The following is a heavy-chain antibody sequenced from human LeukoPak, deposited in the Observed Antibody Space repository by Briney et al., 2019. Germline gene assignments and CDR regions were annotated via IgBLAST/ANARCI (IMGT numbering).Heavy chain of an antibody. CDR3: ARGQGSGSYRHFDY. Sequence: GGSLRLSCAASGFTFSSYDMHWVRQATGKGLEWVSAIGTAGDTYYPGSVKGRLTISRENAKNSLYLQMNSLRAGDTAVYYCARGQGSGSYRHFDYWGQGTLVTVSS. D-gene: IGHD3-10*01. CDR2: IGTAGDT. CDR1: GFTFSSYD. J-gene: IGHJ4*02. V-gene: IGHV3-13*01.